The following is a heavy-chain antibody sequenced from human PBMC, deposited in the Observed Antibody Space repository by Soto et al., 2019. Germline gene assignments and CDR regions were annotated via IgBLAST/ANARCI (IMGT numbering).Heavy chain of an antibody. J-gene: IGHJ4*02. CDR3: IGWSEWLRYDY. CDR1: GFTFSGSA. D-gene: IGHD6-19*01. CDR2: IRSKPNNYAT. Sequence: EVQLVESGGGLVQPGGSLKLSCAASGFTFSGSAMHWVRRASGKGLEWVGRIRSKPNNYATAYGASVKGRFTISRDDSKNMAYLQMTSLKIEDTAVYYCIGWSEWLRYDYWGQGTLVTVSS. V-gene: IGHV3-73*02.